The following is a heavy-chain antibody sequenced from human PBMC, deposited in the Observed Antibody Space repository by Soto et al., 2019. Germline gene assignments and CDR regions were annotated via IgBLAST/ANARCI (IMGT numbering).Heavy chain of an antibody. V-gene: IGHV1-18*01. Sequence: ASVKISCKASGYTFTTYGISWVRHAPGQGLEWMGWISAYNGNTNYVQKLQGRVTMTTDTSTSTAYMELRSLRSDDTAVYYCASHKFYYDSSGYYGPAFHAPFDYWGQGTLVTVSS. J-gene: IGHJ4*02. CDR1: GYTFTTYG. D-gene: IGHD3-22*01. CDR2: ISAYNGNT. CDR3: ASHKFYYDSSGYYGPAFHAPFDY.